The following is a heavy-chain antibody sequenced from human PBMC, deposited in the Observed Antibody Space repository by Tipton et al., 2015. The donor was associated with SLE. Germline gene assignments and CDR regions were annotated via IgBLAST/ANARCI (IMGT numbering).Heavy chain of an antibody. D-gene: IGHD6-19*01. V-gene: IGHV3-30*02. CDR2: IRYDGSNK. Sequence: SLRLSCAASGFTFSSYGMHWVRQAPGKGLEWVAFIRYDGSNKYYADSVKGRFTISRDNSKNTLYLQMNSLRAEDTAVYYCAKAVGQWLVREDYFDYGGQGTLVTVSS. CDR1: GFTFSSYG. J-gene: IGHJ4*02. CDR3: AKAVGQWLVREDYFDY.